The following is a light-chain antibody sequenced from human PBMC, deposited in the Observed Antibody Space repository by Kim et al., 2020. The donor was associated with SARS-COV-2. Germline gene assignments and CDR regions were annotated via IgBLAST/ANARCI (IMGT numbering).Light chain of an antibody. J-gene: IGLJ2*01. CDR2: YDG. V-gene: IGLV3-21*04. Sequence: APGKTARISCGGDDMGAKSVHWCQPKPGQAPVLVIFYDGDRPSEIPERFSGSNSGNTATLTISRVEAGDEADYYCQVWDKSSQIVVFGGGTTLTVL. CDR3: QVWDKSSQIVV. CDR1: DMGAKS.